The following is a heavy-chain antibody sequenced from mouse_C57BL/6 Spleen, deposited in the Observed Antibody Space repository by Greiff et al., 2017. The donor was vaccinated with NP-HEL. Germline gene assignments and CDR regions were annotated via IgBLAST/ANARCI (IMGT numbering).Heavy chain of an antibody. Sequence: EVMLVESGGGLVKPGGSLKLSCAASGFTFSDYGMHWVRQALEKGLEWVAYISSGSSTIYYADTVKGRFTISRDNAKNTLFLQMTSLRSEDTAMYYCARPRWTTVVDYYAMDYWGQGTSVTVSS. V-gene: IGHV5-17*01. D-gene: IGHD1-1*01. CDR1: GFTFSDYG. CDR3: ARPRWTTVVDYYAMDY. CDR2: ISSGSSTI. J-gene: IGHJ4*01.